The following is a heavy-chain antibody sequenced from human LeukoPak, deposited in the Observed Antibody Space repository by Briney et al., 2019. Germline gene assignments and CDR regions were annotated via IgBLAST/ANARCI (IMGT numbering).Heavy chain of an antibody. CDR3: ARHGKGSTYYDFWSGYYDYYYNGMDV. J-gene: IGHJ6*02. CDR1: GYTFTGYY. Sequence: ASVKVSCKASGYTFTGYYMHWVRQAPGQGLEWMGWINPNSGGTNYAQKFQGRVTMTRDTSISTAYMELSRLRSDDTAVYYCARHGKGSTYYDFWSGYYDYYYNGMDVWGQGTTVTVSS. CDR2: INPNSGGT. V-gene: IGHV1-2*02. D-gene: IGHD3-3*01.